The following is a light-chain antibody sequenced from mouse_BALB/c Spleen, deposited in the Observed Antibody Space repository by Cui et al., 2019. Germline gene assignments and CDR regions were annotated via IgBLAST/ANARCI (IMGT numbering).Light chain of an antibody. CDR3: QNGHSLYT. J-gene: IGKJ2*01. CDR1: QSISDY. Sequence: DIVMTQSPATLSVTPGDRVSLSCRASQSISDYLHWYQQKSHEPPRLLIKYASQSISGIPSRFSGSGSGSDFTLSINSVEPEDVGVYYCQNGHSLYTFGGGTKLEIK. V-gene: IGKV5-39*01. CDR2: YAS.